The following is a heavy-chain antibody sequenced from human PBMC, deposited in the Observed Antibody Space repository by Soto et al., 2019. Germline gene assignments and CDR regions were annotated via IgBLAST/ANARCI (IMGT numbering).Heavy chain of an antibody. CDR3: AKDPITMVRGAFGNWFDP. CDR2: ISGSGGST. J-gene: IGHJ5*02. Sequence: GGSLRLSCAASGFTFSSYAMSWVRQAPGKGLEWVSAISGSGGSTYYADSVKGRFTISRDNSKNTLYLRMNSLRAEDTAVYYCAKDPITMVRGAFGNWFDPWGQGTLVTVSS. V-gene: IGHV3-23*01. D-gene: IGHD3-10*01. CDR1: GFTFSSYA.